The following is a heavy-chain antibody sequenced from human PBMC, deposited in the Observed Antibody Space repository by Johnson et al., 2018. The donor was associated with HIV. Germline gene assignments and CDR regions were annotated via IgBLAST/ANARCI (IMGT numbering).Heavy chain of an antibody. CDR2: IYSGGST. J-gene: IGHJ3*02. D-gene: IGHD6-19*01. CDR3: ARVAVAGTYAFDI. V-gene: IGHV3-NL1*01. Sequence: QVQLVESGGGVVQPGRSLRLSCAASGFTFSSYGMHWVRQAPGKGLEWVAVIYSGGSTYYADSVKGRFTISRDNSKNTLYLQMNSLRAGDTAVYYCARVAVAGTYAFDIWGEGTMVTVSS. CDR1: GFTFSSYG.